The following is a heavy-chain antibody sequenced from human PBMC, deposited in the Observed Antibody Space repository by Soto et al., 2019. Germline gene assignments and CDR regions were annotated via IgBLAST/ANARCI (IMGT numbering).Heavy chain of an antibody. CDR1: GYTFTSYG. CDR2: ISAYDGYT. J-gene: IGHJ6*02. CDR3: ARGGYYDSSGSRNYYYYGMNV. V-gene: IGHV1-18*01. Sequence: QAQLVQSGAEVKKPGASVKVSCKASGYTFTSYGINWVRQAPGQGLEWLGWISAYDGYTKYAQILQGRVYMTTDTSTKTAYMELRILRSDDTAMYYCARGGYYDSSGSRNYYYYGMNVWGQGTTVTFSS. D-gene: IGHD3-22*01.